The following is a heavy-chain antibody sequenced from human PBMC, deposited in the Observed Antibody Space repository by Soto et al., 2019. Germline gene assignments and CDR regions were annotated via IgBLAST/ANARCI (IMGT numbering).Heavy chain of an antibody. Sequence: SETLSLTCTVSGGSISSSSYYWGWIRQPPGKGLEWIGSIYYSGSTYYNPSLKSRVTISVDTSKDQFSLSLNSVTAADTAVYYCARAPCEAARRARYYFGYWGRGSLVTGSS. CDR1: GGSISSSSYY. J-gene: IGHJ4*02. CDR3: ARAPCEAARRARYYFGY. D-gene: IGHD6-6*01. CDR2: IYYSGST. V-gene: IGHV4-39*07.